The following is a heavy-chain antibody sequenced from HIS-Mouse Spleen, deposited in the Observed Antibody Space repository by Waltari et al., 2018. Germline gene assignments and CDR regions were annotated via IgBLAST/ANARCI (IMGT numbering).Heavy chain of an antibody. V-gene: IGHV4-39*07. CDR2: IYYSGGT. J-gene: IGHJ2*01. CDR3: AREIPYSSSWYDWYFDL. CDR1: GGSISSSSYY. Sequence: QLQLQESGPGLVKPSETLSLTCTVSGGSISSSSYYWGWIRQPPGKGLEWIGSIYYSGGTYYNPSLKSRVTISVDTSKNQFSLNLGSVTAADTAVYYCAREIPYSSSWYDWYFDLWGRGTLVTVSS. D-gene: IGHD6-13*01.